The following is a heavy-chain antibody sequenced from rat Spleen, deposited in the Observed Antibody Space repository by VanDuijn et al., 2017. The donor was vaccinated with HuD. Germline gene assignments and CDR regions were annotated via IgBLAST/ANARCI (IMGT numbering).Heavy chain of an antibody. Sequence: EVQLVESAGGLVQPGGSLTFSCAASGFTFSDYAMAWVRQAPREGLEWVATIIYDGSGIYYRDSVKGRFTISRDNAQSTLYLQMDSLRSEDTATYYCATGITLVWGRGVMVTVSS. CDR1: GFTFSDYA. CDR2: IIYDGSGI. J-gene: IGHJ2*01. V-gene: IGHV5-17*01. CDR3: ATGITLV. D-gene: IGHD1-2*01.